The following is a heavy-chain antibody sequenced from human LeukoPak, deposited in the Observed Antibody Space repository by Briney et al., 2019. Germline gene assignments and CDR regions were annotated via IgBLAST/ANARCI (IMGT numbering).Heavy chain of an antibody. V-gene: IGHV3-30*18. J-gene: IGHJ4*02. CDR3: AKLDSSGWSRPFDY. Sequence: GRSLRLSCAASGFTFSSYAMHWVRQAPGKGLEWVAVMSHDGSNKYYGDFVKGRVTITRDNTKNTLYLQMNSLRAEDTAVYYCAKLDSSGWSRPFDYWGQGTLVTVSS. D-gene: IGHD6-19*01. CDR2: MSHDGSNK. CDR1: GFTFSSYA.